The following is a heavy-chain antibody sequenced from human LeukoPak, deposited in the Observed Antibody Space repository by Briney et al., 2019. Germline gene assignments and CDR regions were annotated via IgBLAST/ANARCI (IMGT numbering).Heavy chain of an antibody. V-gene: IGHV3-7*01. Sequence: PGGSLRLSCAASGFTFSSYWMSWVRQAPGKGLEWVVNIKQDGSEKYYVDSVKGRFTISRDNAKNSLYLQMNSLRAEDTAVYYCARVATYYYDSSGYYPLRFRYFQHWGQGTLVTVSS. J-gene: IGHJ1*01. CDR2: IKQDGSEK. D-gene: IGHD3-22*01. CDR3: ARVATYYYDSSGYYPLRFRYFQH. CDR1: GFTFSSYW.